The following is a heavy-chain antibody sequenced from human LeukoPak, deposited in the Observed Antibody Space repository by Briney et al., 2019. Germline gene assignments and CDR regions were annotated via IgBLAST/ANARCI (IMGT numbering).Heavy chain of an antibody. CDR3: ARVGRMTTVVIRAFDI. J-gene: IGHJ3*02. Sequence: SETLSLTCAVYGGSFSGYYWSWIRQPPGKGLEWIGEINHSGSTNYNPSLKSRVTISVDTSKNQFSLKLSPVTAADTAVYYCARVGRMTTVVIRAFDIWGQGTMVTVSS. V-gene: IGHV4-34*01. CDR2: INHSGST. D-gene: IGHD4-23*01. CDR1: GGSFSGYY.